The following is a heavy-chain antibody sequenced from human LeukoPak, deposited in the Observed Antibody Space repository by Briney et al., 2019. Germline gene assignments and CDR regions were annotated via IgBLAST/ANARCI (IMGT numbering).Heavy chain of an antibody. Sequence: ASVEVSCKASGYTFTSYGISWVRQAPGQGLEWMGWISAYNGNTNYAQKLQGRVTMTTDTSTSTAYMELRSLRSDDTAVYYCARSRAVTTDVDYWGQGTLVTVSS. CDR3: ARSRAVTTDVDY. CDR1: GYTFTSYG. D-gene: IGHD4-17*01. V-gene: IGHV1-18*01. CDR2: ISAYNGNT. J-gene: IGHJ4*02.